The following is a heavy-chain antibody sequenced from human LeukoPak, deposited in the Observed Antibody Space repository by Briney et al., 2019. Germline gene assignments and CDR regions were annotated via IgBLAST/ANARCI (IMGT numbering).Heavy chain of an antibody. CDR3: AKDPTPSGWYDNWFDP. D-gene: IGHD6-19*01. CDR1: GGTFSSYA. V-gene: IGHV1-69*13. J-gene: IGHJ5*02. Sequence: SVKVSCKASGGTFSSYAISWVRQAPGQGLEWMGGIIPIFGTANYAQKFQGRVTITADESTGTAYMELSSLRSEDTAVYYCAKDPTPSGWYDNWFDPWGQGTLVTVSS. CDR2: IIPIFGTA.